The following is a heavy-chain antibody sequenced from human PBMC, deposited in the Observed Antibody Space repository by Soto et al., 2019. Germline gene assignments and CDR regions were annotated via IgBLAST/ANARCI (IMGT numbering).Heavy chain of an antibody. D-gene: IGHD3-3*01. CDR3: ARGRTICGVVPSRFGYYGMDV. Sequence: QVQLVQSGAEVKKPGSSVKVSCKASGGTFSSYAISWVRQAPGQGLEWMGGIIPIFGTANYAQKFQGRVRITADKSTSTAYMELSSLRSEDTAVYYCARGRTICGVVPSRFGYYGMDVWGQGTTVTVSS. J-gene: IGHJ6*02. CDR1: GGTFSSYA. CDR2: IIPIFGTA. V-gene: IGHV1-69*06.